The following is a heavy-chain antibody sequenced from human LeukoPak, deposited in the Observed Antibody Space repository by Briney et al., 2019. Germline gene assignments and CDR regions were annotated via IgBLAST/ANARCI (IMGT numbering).Heavy chain of an antibody. D-gene: IGHD1-26*01. CDR1: GFSFSNYW. J-gene: IGHJ4*02. CDR3: ARLVGDVTTWDC. V-gene: IGHV3-7*03. CDR2: IKQDGSEK. Sequence: GSLRLSCTASGFSFSNYWMSWVRQAPGKGLEWVASIKQDGSEKYYVDSVKGRFTTSRDNAKSSLYLQMNALRGEDTAVYYCARLVGDVTTWDCWGQGTLVTVSS.